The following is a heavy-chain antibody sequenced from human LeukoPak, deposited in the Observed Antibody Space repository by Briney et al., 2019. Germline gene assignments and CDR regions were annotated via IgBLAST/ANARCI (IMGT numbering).Heavy chain of an antibody. J-gene: IGHJ4*02. Sequence: WGSLRLSCEASGFRFSGYWLNWVRQAPGQGLEWVANINPDGSGKYYVDSVKGRFTISRDNSKNTLYLQMSSLRAEDTAVYYCVTEFTRSPRIDYWGQGTLVTVSS. CDR2: INPDGSGK. D-gene: IGHD1-14*01. CDR3: VTEFTRSPRIDY. CDR1: GFRFSGYW. V-gene: IGHV3-7*04.